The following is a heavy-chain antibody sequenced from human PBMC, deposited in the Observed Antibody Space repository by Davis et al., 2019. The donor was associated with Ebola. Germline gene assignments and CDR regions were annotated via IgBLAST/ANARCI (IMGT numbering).Heavy chain of an antibody. Sequence: GESLKISCQGSGYSFNSNWIGWVRQTPGKGLEWMGIIYPGDFDIKYGPSFQGLVTISADNSINTAYLQWSSLKASDTGIYYCARHSERGYYYPMDVWGRGTTVTVSS. V-gene: IGHV5-51*01. D-gene: IGHD1-26*01. J-gene: IGHJ6*04. CDR1: GYSFNSNW. CDR3: ARHSERGYYYPMDV. CDR2: IYPGDFDI.